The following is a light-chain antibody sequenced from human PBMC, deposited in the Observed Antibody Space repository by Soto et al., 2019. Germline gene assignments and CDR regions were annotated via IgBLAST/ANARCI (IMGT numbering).Light chain of an antibody. CDR2: KAS. Sequence: DIQMIQSPSTLSASVGDRVTITCRTSQSISSWLAWYQQKPGKAPKLLIYKASSLESGVPSRFSGSGSGTEFTLTISSLQPDDFATYYCQHSNTYSWTFGKGTKVEIK. J-gene: IGKJ1*01. CDR3: QHSNTYSWT. V-gene: IGKV1-5*03. CDR1: QSISSW.